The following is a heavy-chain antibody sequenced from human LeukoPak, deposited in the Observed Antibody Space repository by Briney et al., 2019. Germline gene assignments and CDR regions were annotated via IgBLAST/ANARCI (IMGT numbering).Heavy chain of an antibody. J-gene: IGHJ4*02. CDR3: ARRSSTAVGAAFDY. CDR2: INPNRGDT. D-gene: IGHD6-19*01. Sequence: SVKVSCKASGYTFSDYYIHWVRQAPGQGLEWMGWINPNRGDTNYAQKFQGRVTMTRDTSINTAYVELTSLRSDDTAVYYCARRSSTAVGAAFDYWGQGTLVTVSS. V-gene: IGHV1-2*02. CDR1: GYTFSDYY.